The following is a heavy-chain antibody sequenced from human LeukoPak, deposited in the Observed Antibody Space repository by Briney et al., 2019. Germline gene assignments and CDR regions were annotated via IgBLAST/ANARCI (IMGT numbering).Heavy chain of an antibody. CDR3: AKQVAGGDY. D-gene: IGHD5-12*01. Sequence: GGSLRLSCAASGFTFSSYEMNWVRQAPGKGLEWVSYISSSGSTIYYADSVKGRFTISRDNAKNSLYLQMNSLKAEDTAVYYCAKQVAGGDYWGQGTLVTVSS. V-gene: IGHV3-48*03. J-gene: IGHJ4*02. CDR1: GFTFSSYE. CDR2: ISSSGSTI.